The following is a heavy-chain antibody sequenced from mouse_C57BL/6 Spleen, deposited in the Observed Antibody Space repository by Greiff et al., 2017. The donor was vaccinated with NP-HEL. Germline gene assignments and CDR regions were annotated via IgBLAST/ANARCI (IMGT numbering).Heavy chain of an antibody. CDR3: TGPYYSGYFDY. J-gene: IGHJ2*01. D-gene: IGHD1-1*01. CDR1: GFTFSNYW. V-gene: IGHV6-3*01. Sequence: EVKLMESGGGLVQPGGSMKLSCVASGFTFSNYWMNWVRQSPEQGLEWVAQIRLKSDNYATHYAESVKGRLTISRDDSKSSVYLQMNNLRAEDTGIYCCTGPYYSGYFDYWGQGTTLTVSS. CDR2: IRLKSDNYAT.